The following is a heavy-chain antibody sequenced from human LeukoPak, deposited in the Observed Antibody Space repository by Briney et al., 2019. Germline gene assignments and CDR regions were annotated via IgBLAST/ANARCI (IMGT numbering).Heavy chain of an antibody. Sequence: GASVKVSCKACGYTFTSYGISWVRQAPGQGLEWMGWISAYNGNTNYAQKLQGRVTMTTDTSTSTAYMELRSLRSDDTAVYYCARDFYDSSGDTYAFDIWGQGTMVTVSS. CDR1: GYTFTSYG. D-gene: IGHD3-22*01. J-gene: IGHJ3*02. CDR2: ISAYNGNT. V-gene: IGHV1-18*01. CDR3: ARDFYDSSGDTYAFDI.